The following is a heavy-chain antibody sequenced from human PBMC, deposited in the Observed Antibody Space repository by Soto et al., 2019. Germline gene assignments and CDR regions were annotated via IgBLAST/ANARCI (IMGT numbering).Heavy chain of an antibody. D-gene: IGHD6-13*01. J-gene: IGHJ5*02. CDR2: ISAYNGNT. CDR3: ARDENIAAAGSWFDP. V-gene: IGHV1-18*04. Sequence: ASLNVSCNASGYTFTSYGISWVRQAPGQGLEWMGWISAYNGNTNYAQKLQGRVTMTTDTSTSTAYMELRSLRSDDTAVYYCARDENIAAAGSWFDPWGQGTLVTVSS. CDR1: GYTFTSYG.